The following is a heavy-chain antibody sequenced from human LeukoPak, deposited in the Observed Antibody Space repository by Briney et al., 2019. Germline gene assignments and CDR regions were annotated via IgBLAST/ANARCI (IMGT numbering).Heavy chain of an antibody. J-gene: IGHJ6*02. CDR1: GFTFSSYA. CDR3: AKVSGGGLYYDGMDV. D-gene: IGHD1-14*01. V-gene: IGHV3-23*01. Sequence: GGSLRLSCAASGFTFSSYAMSWVRQAPGKGPEWVSCIERNGGGTWYADSVKGRFTISRDNSKNTLYLQMNSLRAEDTAVYYCAKVSGGGLYYDGMDVWGQGTTVTVSS. CDR2: IERNGGGT.